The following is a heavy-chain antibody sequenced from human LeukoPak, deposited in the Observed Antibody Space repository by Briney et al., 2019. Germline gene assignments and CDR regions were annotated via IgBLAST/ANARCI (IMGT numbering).Heavy chain of an antibody. CDR2: ITGGGGTT. D-gene: IGHD7-27*01. CDR3: AKDGNWARFEN. CDR1: GFAFSNYG. V-gene: IGHV3-23*01. Sequence: TGGSLRLSCAASGFAFSNYGMNWVRQAPGKGLEWVSGITGGGGTTYYADSVKGRFTISRDNSKNTLYLQMNSPRAEDTAAYYCAKDGNWARFENWGQGTLVTVSS. J-gene: IGHJ4*02.